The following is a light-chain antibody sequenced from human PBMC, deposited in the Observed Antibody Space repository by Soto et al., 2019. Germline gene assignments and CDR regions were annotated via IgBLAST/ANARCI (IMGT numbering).Light chain of an antibody. J-gene: IGKJ1*01. CDR3: QQYGSSPRT. CDR2: DAS. Sequence: ENVLTQSPGTLSLSPGERATLSCRASQSVSSSYLAWYQQKPGQAPRLLIYDASSRATGIPDRFSGSGYGADFTLTISSLEPEDFAVYFCQQYGSSPRTFGQGTKV. CDR1: QSVSSSY. V-gene: IGKV3-20*01.